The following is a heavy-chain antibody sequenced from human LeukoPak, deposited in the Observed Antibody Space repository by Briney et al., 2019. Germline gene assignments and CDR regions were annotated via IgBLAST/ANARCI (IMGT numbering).Heavy chain of an antibody. D-gene: IGHD2/OR15-2a*01. CDR3: ARAHSIASYYYGVDV. CDR2: IYYSGST. V-gene: IGHV4-39*07. J-gene: IGHJ6*02. Sequence: SETLSLTCTVSGGSISSSYSYWGWIRQPPGKGLEWIGNIYYSGSTYYSPSLTSRVTVSVDTSENQFSLKLSSVTAAVTAVYYCARAHSIASYYYGVDVWGQGTTVTVSS. CDR1: GGSISSSYSY.